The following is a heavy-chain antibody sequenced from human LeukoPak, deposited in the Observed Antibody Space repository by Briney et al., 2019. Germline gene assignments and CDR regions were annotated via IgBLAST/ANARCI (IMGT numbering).Heavy chain of an antibody. CDR1: GGSISSYY. V-gene: IGHV4-34*01. Sequence: SETLSLTCTVSGGSISSYYWSWIRQPPGKGLEWIGEINHSGSTNYNPSLKSRVTISVDMSKNQFSLKLSSVIAADTAVYHCARGHVGSYVYYYYGMDVWGQGTMVTVSS. D-gene: IGHD2-15*01. CDR3: ARGHVGSYVYYYYGMDV. CDR2: INHSGST. J-gene: IGHJ6*02.